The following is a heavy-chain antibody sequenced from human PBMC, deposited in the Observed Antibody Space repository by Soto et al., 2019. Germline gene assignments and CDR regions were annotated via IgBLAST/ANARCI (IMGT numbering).Heavy chain of an antibody. J-gene: IGHJ4*02. CDR2: THYSGTT. CDR3: ARYNSYAIDY. Sequence: SETLSLTCTVSGTSISSYYWSWIRQPPGKGLEWIANTHYSGTTNYNPSLASRVTLSVDTSKNQFSLKMTSVTAADRAMYFCARYNSYAIDYWGRGTLVTVSS. V-gene: IGHV4-59*01. D-gene: IGHD2-8*01. CDR1: GTSISSYY.